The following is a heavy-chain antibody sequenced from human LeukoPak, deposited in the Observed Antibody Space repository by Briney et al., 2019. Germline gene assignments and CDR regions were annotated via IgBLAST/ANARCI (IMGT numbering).Heavy chain of an antibody. CDR1: GGSISGYY. CDR3: ARDVGRGGGPFDY. V-gene: IGHV4-59*01. CDR2: IYYSGST. J-gene: IGHJ4*02. Sequence: SETLSLTCTVSGGSISGYYWSWIRQPPGKGLEWIGYIYYSGSTNYNPSLKSRVTISVDTSKNQFSLKLSSVTAADTAVYYCARDVGRGGGPFDYWGQGTLVTVSS. D-gene: IGHD3-10*01.